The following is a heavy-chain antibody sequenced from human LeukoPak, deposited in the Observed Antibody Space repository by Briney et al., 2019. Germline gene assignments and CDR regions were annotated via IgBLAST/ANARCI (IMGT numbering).Heavy chain of an antibody. CDR1: GGSISSYY. CDR2: IYYSGST. Sequence: SETLSLTCTVSGGSISSYYWSWIRQPPGKGLEWIGYIYYSGSTNYNPSLESRVTISVDTSKNQFSLKLSSVTAADTAVYYCARAGGYDFWGGYYDRGFDPWGQGTLVTVSS. D-gene: IGHD3-3*01. V-gene: IGHV4-59*01. CDR3: ARAGGYDFWGGYYDRGFDP. J-gene: IGHJ5*02.